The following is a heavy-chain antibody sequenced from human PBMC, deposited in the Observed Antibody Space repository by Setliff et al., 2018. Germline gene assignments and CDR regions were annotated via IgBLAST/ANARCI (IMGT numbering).Heavy chain of an antibody. CDR2: IYTSGST. CDR1: GGSISRGSYD. CDR3: ARGGYSYGLGGFPLDY. D-gene: IGHD5-18*01. Sequence: SETLSLTCTVSGGSISRGSYDWSWIRQPAGKGLEWIGRIYTSGSTNYNPSLKSRVTISVDTSKNQFSLKLSSVTAADTAVYYCARGGYSYGLGGFPLDYWGQGTLVTVLL. V-gene: IGHV4-61*02. J-gene: IGHJ4*02.